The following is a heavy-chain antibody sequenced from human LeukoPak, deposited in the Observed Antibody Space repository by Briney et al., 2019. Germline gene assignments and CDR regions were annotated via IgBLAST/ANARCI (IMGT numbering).Heavy chain of an antibody. V-gene: IGHV3-43*02. CDR1: GFTFDKYA. CDR2: IAADGGNA. CDR3: AKDVFEPGASGSFDL. J-gene: IGHJ2*01. Sequence: GGSLRLSCAASGFTFDKYAMHWVRQTPGKGLEWVSLIAADGGNAFYSDSVKGRFTLSRDNNGHSLSLQMSSLRADDTAFYYCAKDVFEPGASGSFDLWGRGTLVIVTS. D-gene: IGHD2-8*02.